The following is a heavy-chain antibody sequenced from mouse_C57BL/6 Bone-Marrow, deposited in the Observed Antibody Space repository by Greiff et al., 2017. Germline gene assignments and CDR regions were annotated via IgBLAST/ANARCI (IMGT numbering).Heavy chain of an antibody. CDR3: ARGDYYGSSYRYYAMDY. CDR1: GFTFSDYY. D-gene: IGHD1-1*01. Sequence: EVKVVESGGGLVQPGGSLKLSCAASGFTFSDYYMYWVRQTPEKRLEWVAYISNGGGSTYYPDTVKGRFTISRDNAKNTLYLQMSRLKSEDTAMYYCARGDYYGSSYRYYAMDYWGQGTSVTVSS. V-gene: IGHV5-12*01. CDR2: ISNGGGST. J-gene: IGHJ4*01.